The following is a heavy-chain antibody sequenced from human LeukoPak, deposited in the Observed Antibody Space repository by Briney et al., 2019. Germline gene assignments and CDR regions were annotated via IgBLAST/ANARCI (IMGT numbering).Heavy chain of an antibody. J-gene: IGHJ6*03. Sequence: GGSLRLSCAASALSFSSYNMNWVRQTPGKELEGFSSITSSSTYTFYADSVKGPFTISRDNAKNSLYLQMNSLRAEDTAVYYSARDPYSGTYGDTYYYYMDVWGKGTTVTISS. CDR1: ALSFSSYN. V-gene: IGHV3-21*01. CDR3: ARDPYSGTYGDTYYYYMDV. CDR2: ITSSSTYT. D-gene: IGHD1-26*01.